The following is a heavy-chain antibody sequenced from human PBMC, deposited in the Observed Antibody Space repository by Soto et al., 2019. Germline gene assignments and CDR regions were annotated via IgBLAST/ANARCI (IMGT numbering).Heavy chain of an antibody. J-gene: IGHJ4*02. CDR2: ITCSGTTT. CDR1: GFTCSNSA. D-gene: IGHD2-2*01. V-gene: IGHV3-23*01. Sequence: EVRLLESGGGLVQPGGSLRLSCAASGFTCSNSAMTWVRQAPGKGLEWVSVITCSGTTTYYADSVKGRFTISRDNSKNTLYLQMNSLRAEDTAVYFCAYNFPYCSNAACYANWGQGTLVTVSS. CDR3: AYNFPYCSNAACYAN.